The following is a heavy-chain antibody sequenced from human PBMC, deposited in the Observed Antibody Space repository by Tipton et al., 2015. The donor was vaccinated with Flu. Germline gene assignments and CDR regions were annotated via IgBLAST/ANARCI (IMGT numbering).Heavy chain of an antibody. Sequence: TLSLTCAVYGGSFSGYYWSWIRQPPGKGLEWIGEINHSGSTNYNPSLKSRVTISVDTSKNQFSLKLSSVTAADTAVYYCARELRREYYFDYWGQGTLVTVSS. CDR2: INHSGST. J-gene: IGHJ4*02. D-gene: IGHD1-7*01. CDR3: ARELRREYYFDY. CDR1: GGSFSGYY. V-gene: IGHV4-34*01.